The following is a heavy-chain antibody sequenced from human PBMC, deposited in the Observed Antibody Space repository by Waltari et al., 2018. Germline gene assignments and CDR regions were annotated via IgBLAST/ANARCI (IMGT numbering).Heavy chain of an antibody. V-gene: IGHV3-53*01. CDR3: ARAVRGYYFDY. Sequence: RQPTGKGLEWVSIIYSGGSTYYADSVKGRFTISRDNSKNTLYLQMNSLRAEDTAVYYCARAVRGYYFDYWGQGTLVTVSS. J-gene: IGHJ4*02. CDR2: IYSGGST. D-gene: IGHD5-12*01.